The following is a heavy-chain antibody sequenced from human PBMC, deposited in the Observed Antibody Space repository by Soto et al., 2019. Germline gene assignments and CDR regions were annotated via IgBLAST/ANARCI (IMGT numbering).Heavy chain of an antibody. J-gene: IGHJ6*02. D-gene: IGHD3-10*01. Sequence: SGTLPHTCTVPGGSISSYYWSWIRQPPGKGLEWMGYIYYSGSTNYNPSLKSRVTISVDTSKNQFSLKLSSVTAADTAVYYCARDLRGSGSSTLSYYYYGMDVWGQGTTVT. CDR1: GGSISSYY. CDR2: IYYSGST. CDR3: ARDLRGSGSSTLSYYYYGMDV. V-gene: IGHV4-59*01.